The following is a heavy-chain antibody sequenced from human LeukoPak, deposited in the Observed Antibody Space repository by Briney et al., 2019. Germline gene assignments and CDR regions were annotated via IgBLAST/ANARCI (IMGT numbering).Heavy chain of an antibody. CDR2: ISSSSSYI. CDR1: GFTFSSYS. Sequence: GGSLRLSCAASGFTFSSYSMTWVRQAPGKGLEWVSSISSSSSYIYYADSVKGRFTISRDNAKNSLYLQMNSLRAEDTAVYYCAGRSITMVVGYYFDYWGQGTLVTVSS. D-gene: IGHD3-22*01. J-gene: IGHJ4*02. V-gene: IGHV3-21*01. CDR3: AGRSITMVVGYYFDY.